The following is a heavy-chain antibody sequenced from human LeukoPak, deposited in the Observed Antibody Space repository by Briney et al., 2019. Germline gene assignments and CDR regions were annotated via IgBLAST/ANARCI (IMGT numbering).Heavy chain of an antibody. Sequence: PSETLSLTCAVYGGSLSGYYWNWIRQPPGKGLEWIGEINHSGSTNFNPSLKSRVTISVDTSKNQFSLKLSSVTAADTAVYYCARGRDYWGQGTLVTVSS. V-gene: IGHV4-34*01. CDR3: ARGRDY. CDR1: GGSLSGYY. J-gene: IGHJ4*02. CDR2: INHSGST.